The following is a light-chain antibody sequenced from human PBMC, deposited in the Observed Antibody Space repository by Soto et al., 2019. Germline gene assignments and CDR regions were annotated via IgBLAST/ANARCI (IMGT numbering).Light chain of an antibody. CDR2: GAS. V-gene: IGKV3-20*01. Sequence: NGVTQSPGTLALSSGERATLSCRASQSVCRRYLAWYQQKPGQAPRLLIYGASSRATGIPDRFSGSGSGTDFTLTISRLEPEDFAVYYCQQYGSSPITFGQGTRLEIK. CDR1: QSVCRRY. J-gene: IGKJ5*01. CDR3: QQYGSSPIT.